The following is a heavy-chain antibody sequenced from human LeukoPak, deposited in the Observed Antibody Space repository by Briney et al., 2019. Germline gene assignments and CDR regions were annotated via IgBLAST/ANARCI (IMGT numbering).Heavy chain of an antibody. CDR2: IRSKAYGGTT. CDR3: TRDLRDIVVVVAATPDEDY. Sequence: GGSLRLSCTASGFTFGDYAMSWFRQAPGKGLEWVGFIRSKAYGGTTEYAASVKGRFTISRDDSKSIAYLQMNSLKTEDTAVYYCTRDLRDIVVVVAATPDEDYWGQGTLVTVSS. J-gene: IGHJ4*02. CDR1: GFTFGDYA. D-gene: IGHD2-15*01. V-gene: IGHV3-49*03.